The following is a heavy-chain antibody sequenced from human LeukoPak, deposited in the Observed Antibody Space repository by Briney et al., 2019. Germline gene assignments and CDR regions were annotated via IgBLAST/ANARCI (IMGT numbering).Heavy chain of an antibody. D-gene: IGHD3-22*01. Sequence: SGGSLRLSCVASGFTFNTYVMHWVRQAPGKGLEYVSGINVNGGRTYYADSVKGRFTVSRDNSKNTLYLQMGNLRVGDMAVYFCARATSMIVVAPDYWGQGAPVTISS. CDR1: GFTFNTYV. CDR2: INVNGGRT. V-gene: IGHV3-64*02. CDR3: ARATSMIVVAPDY. J-gene: IGHJ4*02.